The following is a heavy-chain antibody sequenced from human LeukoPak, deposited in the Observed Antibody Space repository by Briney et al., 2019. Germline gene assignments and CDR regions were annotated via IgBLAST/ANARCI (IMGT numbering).Heavy chain of an antibody. Sequence: GGSLRLSCAASGFTFSSYSMNWVRQAPGKGLEWVSSISSSSSYIYYADSVKGRFTISRDNAKKSLYLQMNSLRAEDTAVYYCARNRDSSGYYLGPFDYGGQGTLVTVSP. CDR2: ISSSSSYI. CDR3: ARNRDSSGYYLGPFDY. CDR1: GFTFSSYS. V-gene: IGHV3-21*01. J-gene: IGHJ4*02. D-gene: IGHD3-22*01.